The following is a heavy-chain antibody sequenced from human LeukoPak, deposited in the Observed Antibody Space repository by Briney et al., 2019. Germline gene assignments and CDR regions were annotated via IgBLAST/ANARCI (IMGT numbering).Heavy chain of an antibody. CDR1: GFTVSGNY. V-gene: IGHV3-66*01. CDR2: IYSAGGT. CDR3: ASGTEYSSFGSRY. Sequence: GGSLRLSCAASGFTVSGNYMNWVRQAPGQGLEWVSVIYSAGGTYYADSVKGRFTVSRGKSKNTLYLQMNSLRAEDTAVYYCASGTEYSSFGSRYWGQGTLVTVSS. D-gene: IGHD6-6*01. J-gene: IGHJ4*02.